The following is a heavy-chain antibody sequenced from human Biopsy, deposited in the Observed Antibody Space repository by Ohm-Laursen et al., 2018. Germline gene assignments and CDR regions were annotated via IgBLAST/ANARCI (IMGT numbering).Heavy chain of an antibody. CDR2: IYYSGTT. J-gene: IGHJ5*01. CDR1: GDSMGTYY. Sequence: SETLSLTCTVSGDSMGTYYWTWIRQPPGKGLEGIASIYYSGTTNKNPSLKSRVTISVDTSKRQFYLELSSVTAADTAIYYCARVRGGFLEWFDYWGQGTLITVSS. D-gene: IGHD3-3*01. V-gene: IGHV4-59*01. CDR3: ARVRGGFLEWFDY.